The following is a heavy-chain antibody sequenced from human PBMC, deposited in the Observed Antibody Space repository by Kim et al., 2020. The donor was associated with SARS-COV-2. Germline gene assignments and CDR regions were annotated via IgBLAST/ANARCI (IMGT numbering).Heavy chain of an antibody. CDR3: ARGGRDEDY. D-gene: IGHD3-10*01. V-gene: IGHV3-7*01. Sequence: GGSLRLSCAGSGFTFSSYWMSWVRQAPGKGLEWVANIKQDGSEKNYVDSVKGRFTISRDNAKNSLYLQMNGLGADDTAVYYCARGGRDEDYWGQGTLVTVSS. CDR1: GFTFSSYW. J-gene: IGHJ4*02. CDR2: IKQDGSEK.